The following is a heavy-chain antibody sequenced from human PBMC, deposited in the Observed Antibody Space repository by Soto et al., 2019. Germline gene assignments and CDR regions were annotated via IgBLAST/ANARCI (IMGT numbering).Heavy chain of an antibody. V-gene: IGHV1-2*04. D-gene: IGHD3-16*01. CDR3: ARDAKGITDY. CDR2: INPNSGGT. Sequence: ASVKVSCKASGYTFTGYYMHWVRQAPGQGLEWMGWINPNSGGTNYAQKFQGWVTMTRDPSISTAYMELSRLRSDDTAVYYCARDAKGITDYWGQGTLVTVSS. CDR1: GYTFTGYY. J-gene: IGHJ4*02.